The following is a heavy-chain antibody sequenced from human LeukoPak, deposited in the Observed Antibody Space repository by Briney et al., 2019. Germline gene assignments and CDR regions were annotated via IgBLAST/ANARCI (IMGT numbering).Heavy chain of an antibody. V-gene: IGHV3-23*01. CDR3: AKSGLNRFDY. J-gene: IGHJ4*02. CDR1: GFTFSSYA. Sequence: EGSLRLSCAASGFTFSSYAMSWVRQAPGKGLEWVSTISGGGGTPYYADSVKGRFTISRDNSKNTLFLQMNSLRVEDTAVYYCAKSGLNRFDYWGQGALVTVSS. CDR2: ISGGGGTP. D-gene: IGHD2-15*01.